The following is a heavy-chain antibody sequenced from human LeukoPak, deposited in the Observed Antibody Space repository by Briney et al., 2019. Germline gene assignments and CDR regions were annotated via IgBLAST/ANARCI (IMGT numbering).Heavy chain of an antibody. D-gene: IGHD1-26*01. Sequence: SSETLSLTCTVSGVSISSSSYYWGWIRQPPGKGLEWIGSFYYRGSTYYNPSLKSRVTIPVDTSKNQFSLRLSSVTAADTAVYYCARGVGATTNFDYWGQGTLVTVSS. J-gene: IGHJ4*02. CDR3: ARGVGATTNFDY. CDR2: FYYRGST. CDR1: GVSISSSSYY. V-gene: IGHV4-39*07.